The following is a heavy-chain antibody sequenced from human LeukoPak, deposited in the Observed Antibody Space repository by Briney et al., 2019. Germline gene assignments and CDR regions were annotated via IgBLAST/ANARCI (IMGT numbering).Heavy chain of an antibody. Sequence: SETLSLTCTVSGGSVSSGNYYWSWIRQPPRKGLEWIGYIYYSGSTNYNPSLKSRVTISVDTSKNQFSLKLTSVTAADTAVYYCARGVGAVYWYFDLWGRGTLVTVSS. J-gene: IGHJ2*01. D-gene: IGHD1-26*01. CDR2: IYYSGST. CDR3: ARGVGAVYWYFDL. CDR1: GGSVSSGNYY. V-gene: IGHV4-61*01.